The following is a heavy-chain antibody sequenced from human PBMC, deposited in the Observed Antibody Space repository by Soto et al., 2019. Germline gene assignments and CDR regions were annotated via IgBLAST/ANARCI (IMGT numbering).Heavy chain of an antibody. CDR3: AAVHYYDSSGYYRLDY. CDR2: IIPIFGTA. V-gene: IGHV1-69*06. J-gene: IGHJ4*02. D-gene: IGHD3-22*01. CDR1: GGTFSSYA. Sequence: GASVKVSCKASGGTFSSYAISWVRQAPGQGLEWMGGIIPIFGTANYAQKFQGRVTITADKSTSTAYMELSSLRSEDTAVYYCAAVHYYDSSGYYRLDYRGQGTLVTVSS.